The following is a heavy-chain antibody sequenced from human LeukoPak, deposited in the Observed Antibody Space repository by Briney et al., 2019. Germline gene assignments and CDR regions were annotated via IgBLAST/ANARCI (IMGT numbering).Heavy chain of an antibody. Sequence: GGSLRLSCAASGFTFGDHTLNWVRQASGKGLEWVGFVRTNSYGGTTDYAASVKGRFTISRDESKSIAYLHMNSLKTDDTAVYYCSRGSTYLNYFHFWGLGTLVTVSS. J-gene: IGHJ4*02. V-gene: IGHV3-49*04. CDR2: VRTNSYGGTT. D-gene: IGHD1-26*01. CDR3: SRGSTYLNYFHF. CDR1: GFTFGDHT.